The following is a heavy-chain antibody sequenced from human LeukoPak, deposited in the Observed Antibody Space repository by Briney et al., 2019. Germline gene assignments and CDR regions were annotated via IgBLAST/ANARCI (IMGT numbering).Heavy chain of an antibody. Sequence: GGSLRLSCAASGLTFSSHWMHWVRQAPGKGLEWVSTISGSAISTYYADSVKGRFTISRDNSRNTLYLQVNSLRAEDTALFYCAKGDNNILTGYYNSFDSWGQGTLVTVSS. V-gene: IGHV3-23*01. D-gene: IGHD3-9*01. CDR2: ISGSAIST. CDR1: GLTFSSHW. CDR3: AKGDNNILTGYYNSFDS. J-gene: IGHJ4*02.